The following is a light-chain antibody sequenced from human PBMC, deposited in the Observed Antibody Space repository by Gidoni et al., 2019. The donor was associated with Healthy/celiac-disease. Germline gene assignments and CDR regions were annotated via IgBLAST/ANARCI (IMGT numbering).Light chain of an antibody. CDR2: AAS. CDR3: QQSYSTPSIT. V-gene: IGKV1-39*01. CDR1: QSISSY. Sequence: DLQMPQSPSSLSASVGDRVTITCRASQSISSYLTWYQQKPGKAPKLLIYAASSVQSGVPSRFSGSGSGTDFTLTISSLQPEDFATYYCQQSYSTPSITFGQGTRLEIK. J-gene: IGKJ5*01.